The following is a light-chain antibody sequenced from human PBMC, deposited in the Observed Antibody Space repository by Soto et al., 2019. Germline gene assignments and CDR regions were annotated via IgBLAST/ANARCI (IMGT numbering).Light chain of an antibody. CDR3: QQHYITPWT. V-gene: IGKV1-39*01. Sequence: DIKMTQYPSSLSASVGDRVTITCRASQSINWYLNWYQQKPGKAPNLLIYAASSLQSGVPSRFGGSGSGTDFTLTISSLQSEDFATYYCQQHYITPWTFGQGTKVDIK. CDR2: AAS. J-gene: IGKJ1*01. CDR1: QSINWY.